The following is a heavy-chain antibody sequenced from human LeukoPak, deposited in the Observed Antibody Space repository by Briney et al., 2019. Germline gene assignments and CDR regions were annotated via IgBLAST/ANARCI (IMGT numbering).Heavy chain of an antibody. CDR2: IWNDGSNK. CDR3: ARAVGPFDY. Sequence: GGSLRLSCEASGFTFSTYGMHWVRQAPGKGLEWVSVIWNDGSNKYYVDSVKGRFTISRDNSKNTLYLQMNSLRVEDTAIYYCARAVGPFDYWGQGTLVTVSS. J-gene: IGHJ4*02. D-gene: IGHD2-15*01. CDR1: GFTFSTYG. V-gene: IGHV3-33*01.